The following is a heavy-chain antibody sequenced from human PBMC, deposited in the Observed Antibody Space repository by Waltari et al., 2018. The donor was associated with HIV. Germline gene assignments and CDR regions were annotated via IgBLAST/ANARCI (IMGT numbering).Heavy chain of an antibody. CDR1: GVTFRSFA. D-gene: IGHD4-4*01. J-gene: IGHJ4*02. CDR3: ARDKAPYSTSSAVDY. CDR2: IWYDGGDK. V-gene: IGHV3-33*01. Sequence: VQLVESGGGVVKPGRSRRLSCAASGVTFRSFAIHWVRQAPGSGLEWVAGIWYDGGDKFHAESVKGRFIISRDNSRNIVFLQMNSLRAEDTALYYCARDKAPYSTSSAVDYWGQGTLVTVSS.